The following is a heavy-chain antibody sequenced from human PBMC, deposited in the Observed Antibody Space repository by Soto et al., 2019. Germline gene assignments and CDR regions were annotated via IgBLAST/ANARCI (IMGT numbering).Heavy chain of an antibody. CDR2: IDPDDSYT. V-gene: IGHV5-10-1*01. CDR1: GYSVTYYW. Sequence: GESLKISCKGSGYSVTYYWISWVRQMPGKGLEWMGRIDPDDSYTNYSPSFQGHVSISADKSNSTVYLQWSSLQASDSAIYYCARRDKRGAYDHYLYYGMDVWGQGTTVTVSS. D-gene: IGHD5-12*01. J-gene: IGHJ6*02. CDR3: ARRDKRGAYDHYLYYGMDV.